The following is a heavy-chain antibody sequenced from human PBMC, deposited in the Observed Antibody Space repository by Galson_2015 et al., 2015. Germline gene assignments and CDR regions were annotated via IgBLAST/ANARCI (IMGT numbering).Heavy chain of an antibody. Sequence: SLRLSCAASGFTFSSYTMHWVRQAPGKGLEWVSAISSGSSFIYYTDSVKGRFTVSRDNANNSLYLQINSLRAEDTAVYFCARRSTSPLDYWGQGTLVPVSS. CDR3: ARRSTSPLDY. CDR2: ISSGSSFI. J-gene: IGHJ4*02. V-gene: IGHV3-21*01. CDR1: GFTFSSYT.